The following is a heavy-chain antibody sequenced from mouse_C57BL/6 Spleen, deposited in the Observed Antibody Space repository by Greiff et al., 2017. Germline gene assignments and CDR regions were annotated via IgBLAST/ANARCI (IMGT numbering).Heavy chain of an antibody. J-gene: IGHJ4*01. CDR1: GYTFTSYW. CDR3: ARGQDLRDYAMDY. CDR2: IDPSDSYT. Sequence: QVQLQQPGAELVRPGTSVKLSCKASGYTFTSYWMHWVKQRPGQGLEWIGVIDPSDSYTNYNQKFKGKATLTVDTSSSTAYMQLSSLTSEDSAVYYCARGQDLRDYAMDYWGQGTSVTVSS. V-gene: IGHV1-59*01.